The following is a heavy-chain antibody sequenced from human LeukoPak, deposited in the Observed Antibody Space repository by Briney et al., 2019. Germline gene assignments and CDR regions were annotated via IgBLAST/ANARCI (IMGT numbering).Heavy chain of an antibody. CDR2: FDPEDGET. V-gene: IGHV1-24*01. CDR1: GYTLTELA. CDR3: ATVRDDSSGWYGGYYYYMDV. D-gene: IGHD6-19*01. J-gene: IGHJ6*03. Sequence: VASVKVSCKVSGYTLTELAMHWVRQAPGKGLEWMGGFDPEDGETSYAQKFQGRVTMTEDTSTDTASMELSTLRSEDTAVYYCATVRDDSSGWYGGYYYYMDVWGKGTTVTISS.